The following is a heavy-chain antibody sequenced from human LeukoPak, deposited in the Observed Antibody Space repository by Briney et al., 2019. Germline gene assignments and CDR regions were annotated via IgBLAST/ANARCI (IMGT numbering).Heavy chain of an antibody. CDR3: ARDRSPGNFDY. V-gene: IGHV3-23*01. CDR2: ISGSGAST. D-gene: IGHD3-10*01. J-gene: IGHJ4*02. CDR1: GFTFSNYA. Sequence: PGGSLRLSCAVSGFTFSNYAMSWVRQAPGKGLEWVSAISGSGASTFYGDSVKGRFTVSRDNSKNTLYLQMNSLRAEDTAVYYCARDRSPGNFDYWGQGTLVTVSS.